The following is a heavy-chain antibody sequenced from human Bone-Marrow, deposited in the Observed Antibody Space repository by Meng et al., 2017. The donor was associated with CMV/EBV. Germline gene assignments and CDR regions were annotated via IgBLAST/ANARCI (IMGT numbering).Heavy chain of an antibody. CDR2: INHSGST. CDR3: ARGRVCISSWYYPGPGAFDY. D-gene: IGHD6-13*01. Sequence: SETLSLTCAVYGGSFSGYYWSWIRQPPGKGLEWIGEINHSGSTNYNPSLKSRVTISVDTSKNQFSLKLSSVTAADTAVYYCARGRVCISSWYYPGPGAFDYWGQGTLVTVSS. J-gene: IGHJ4*02. V-gene: IGHV4-34*01. CDR1: GGSFSGYY.